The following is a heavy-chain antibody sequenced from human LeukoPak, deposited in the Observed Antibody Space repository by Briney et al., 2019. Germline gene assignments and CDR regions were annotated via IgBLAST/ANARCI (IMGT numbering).Heavy chain of an antibody. V-gene: IGHV1-18*01. J-gene: IGHJ3*02. D-gene: IGHD3-22*01. CDR1: GYTFTTYS. Sequence: ASVKVSCKTSGYTFTTYSITWVRQAPGQGLEWMGWISVYNGNTNYAQKLQGRVTMTTDTSTSTAYMELRSLRSDDTAVYYCAGIRITMTETPGGAFDIWGQGTMVTVSS. CDR3: AGIRITMTETPGGAFDI. CDR2: ISVYNGNT.